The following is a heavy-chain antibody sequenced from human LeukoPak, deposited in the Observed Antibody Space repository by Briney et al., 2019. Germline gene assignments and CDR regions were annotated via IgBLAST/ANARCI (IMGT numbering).Heavy chain of an antibody. CDR2: IIPIFGTT. CDR3: ARGLVGATRGIDY. CDR1: GGTFSSYA. J-gene: IGHJ4*02. D-gene: IGHD1-26*01. V-gene: IGHV1-69*13. Sequence: SVKVSCKASGGTFSSYAISWVRQAPGQGLGWMGGIIPIFGTTNYAQKFQGRVSITADETTSTAYLELSSLRSEDTAVYYCARGLVGATRGIDYWGQGTVVTVSS.